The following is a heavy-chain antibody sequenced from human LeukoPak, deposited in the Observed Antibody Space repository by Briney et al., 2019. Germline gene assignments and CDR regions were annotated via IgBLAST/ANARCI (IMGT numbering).Heavy chain of an antibody. CDR2: IYYSGST. Sequence: SETLSLTCTVSGGSISSYYWSWIRQPPGKGLEWIGYIYYSGSTNYNPSLKSRVTISVDTSKNQFSPKLSSVTAADTAVYYCARRFPYGGNLGYGMDVWGQGTTVTVSS. D-gene: IGHD4-17*01. V-gene: IGHV4-59*08. CDR1: GGSISSYY. J-gene: IGHJ6*02. CDR3: ARRFPYGGNLGYGMDV.